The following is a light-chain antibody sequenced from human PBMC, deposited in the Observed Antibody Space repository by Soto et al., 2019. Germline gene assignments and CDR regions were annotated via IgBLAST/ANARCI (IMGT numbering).Light chain of an antibody. CDR2: AAS. Sequence: DIQLTQSPPSLSASVGDRVTITCRASRAISNFVAWYQQKPGEVPKLLIYAASTLLSGVPSRFRGSGSGPDFTLSISGLQPEDVGTFYCQKYHSAPPTFGPGTRGDI. V-gene: IGKV1-27*01. J-gene: IGKJ1*01. CDR3: QKYHSAPPT. CDR1: RAISNF.